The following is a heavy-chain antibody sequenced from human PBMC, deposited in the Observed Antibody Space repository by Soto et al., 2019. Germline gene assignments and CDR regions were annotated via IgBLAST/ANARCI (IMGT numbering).Heavy chain of an antibody. D-gene: IGHD3-10*01. CDR1: GFTFSSFG. V-gene: IGHV3-21*01. CDR3: ARERYYYGSGDY. CDR2: ISSSNSYI. J-gene: IGHJ4*02. Sequence: GGSLRLSCAASGFTFSSFGMDWVRQAPGKGLEWVSSISSSNSYIYYADSVKGQFTISRDNAKNSLYLQMNSLRAEDTAVYYCARERYYYGSGDYWGQGTLVTVSS.